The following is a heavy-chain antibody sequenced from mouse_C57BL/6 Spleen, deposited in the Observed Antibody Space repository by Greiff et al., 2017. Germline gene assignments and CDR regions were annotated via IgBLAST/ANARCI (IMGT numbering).Heavy chain of an antibody. V-gene: IGHV3-6*01. D-gene: IGHD2-5*01. CDR2: ISYDGSN. CDR1: GYSITSGYY. CDR3: ARSGAYYSNGAMDY. Sequence: VQLKESGPGLVKPSQSLSLTCSVTGYSITSGYYWNWIRQFPGNKLEWMGYISYDGSNNYNPSLKNRISITRDTSKNQFFLKLNSVTTEDTATYYCARSGAYYSNGAMDYWGQGTSVTVSS. J-gene: IGHJ4*01.